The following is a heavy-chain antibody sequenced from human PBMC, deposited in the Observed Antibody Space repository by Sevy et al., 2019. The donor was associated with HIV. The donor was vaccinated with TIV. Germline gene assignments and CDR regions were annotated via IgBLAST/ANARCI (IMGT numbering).Heavy chain of an antibody. D-gene: IGHD1-26*01. Sequence: GGSLRLSCAASGFTFSSHSMNWVRQAPGKGLEWVASISSTSSYIYHADSVKGRFTVSRDNAKNSLFLQMNNLRVDDTAVYYCAREAQVVGVDLDFGGQGTLVTVSS. CDR1: GFTFSSHS. J-gene: IGHJ4*02. CDR3: AREAQVVGVDLDF. CDR2: ISSTSSYI. V-gene: IGHV3-21*01.